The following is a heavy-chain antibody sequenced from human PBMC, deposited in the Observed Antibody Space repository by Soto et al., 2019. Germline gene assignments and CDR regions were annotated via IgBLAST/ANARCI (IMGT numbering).Heavy chain of an antibody. CDR1: GFTFSSYG. J-gene: IGHJ2*01. V-gene: IGHV3-33*01. D-gene: IGHD6-13*01. CDR3: ARGIAAAGHWYFDL. Sequence: QVQLVESGGGVVQPGRSLRLSVAASGFTFSSYGMHWVRQAPGKGREWVAVIGYDGSNKYYADSVKGRFTISRDNSKNTLYLQMNSLRAEDTAVYYCARGIAAAGHWYFDLWGRGTLVTVSS. CDR2: IGYDGSNK.